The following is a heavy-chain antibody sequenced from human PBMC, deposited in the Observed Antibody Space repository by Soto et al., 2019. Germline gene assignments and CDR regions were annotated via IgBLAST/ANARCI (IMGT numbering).Heavy chain of an antibody. D-gene: IGHD1-26*01. Sequence: ASVKVSCKASGYTFTSYDINWVRQATGQGLEWMGWMNPTSGNTGYAQKFQGRVTMTRNTSISTAYMELSSLRSEDTAVYYCARGLPGVWEYYYYYMDVWGKGTTVTVSS. CDR1: GYTFTSYD. V-gene: IGHV1-8*01. J-gene: IGHJ6*03. CDR3: ARGLPGVWEYYYYYMDV. CDR2: MNPTSGNT.